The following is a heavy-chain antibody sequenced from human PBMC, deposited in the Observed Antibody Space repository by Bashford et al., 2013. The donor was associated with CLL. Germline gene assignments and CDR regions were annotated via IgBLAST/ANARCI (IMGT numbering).Heavy chain of an antibody. CDR1: GFTFSSHA. D-gene: IGHD7-27*01. V-gene: IGHV3-23*01. CDR3: AKDIGVTVTGDFAH. J-gene: IGHJ4*02. Sequence: GSLRLSCTASGFTFSSHAMTWVRQAPGKGLEWVSAVSGTGGNTYETDSVKGRFTISRDNSKSTLYLQMNNLRAEDTAVYFCAKDIGVTVTGDFAHWGQGTLVTVSS. CDR2: VSGTGGNT.